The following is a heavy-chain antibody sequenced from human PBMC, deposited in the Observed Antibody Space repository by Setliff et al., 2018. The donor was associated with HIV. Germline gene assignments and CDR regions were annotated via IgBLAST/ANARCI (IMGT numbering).Heavy chain of an antibody. CDR3: ARDLGVQVKPDYYYGMDV. J-gene: IGHJ6*02. V-gene: IGHV3-30*04. CDR1: GFTFNSYA. CDR2: ISYDGTYK. Sequence: RLSCAASGFTFNSYAIHWVRQAPGKGLEWVALISYDGTYKYYAESVKGRFTISRDNAKNSLYLQMNSLRAEDTAVYYCARDLGVQVKPDYYYGMDVWGQGTTVTVSS. D-gene: IGHD2-8*02.